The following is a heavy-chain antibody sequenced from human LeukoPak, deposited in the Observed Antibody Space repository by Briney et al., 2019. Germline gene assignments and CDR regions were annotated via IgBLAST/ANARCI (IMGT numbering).Heavy chain of an antibody. V-gene: IGHV3-30*03. CDR2: ISDDGGNK. Sequence: PGGSLRLSCAASGFTFSNYGMHWVRQAPGKGLEWVAVISDDGGNKYFADSVKGRFTISRDNSKNTLSLQMNSLRAEDTAVYYCARDGIRIVVVPAAEYYYYYGMDVWGQGTTVTVSS. CDR3: ARDGIRIVVVPAAEYYYYYGMDV. CDR1: GFTFSNYG. J-gene: IGHJ6*02. D-gene: IGHD2-2*01.